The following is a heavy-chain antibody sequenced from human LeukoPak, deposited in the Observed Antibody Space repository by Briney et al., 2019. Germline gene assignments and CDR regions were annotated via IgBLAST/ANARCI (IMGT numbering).Heavy chain of an antibody. CDR3: ARSLRVRGVPDYMDV. J-gene: IGHJ6*03. CDR1: GFTFSSYG. Sequence: GGSLRLSCAASGFTFSSYGMHWVRQAPGKGLEWVAFIRYDGSNKYYADSVKGRFTISRDNSKNTLYLQMNSLRAEDTAVYYCARSLRVRGVPDYMDVWGKGTTVTISS. D-gene: IGHD3-10*01. V-gene: IGHV3-30*02. CDR2: IRYDGSNK.